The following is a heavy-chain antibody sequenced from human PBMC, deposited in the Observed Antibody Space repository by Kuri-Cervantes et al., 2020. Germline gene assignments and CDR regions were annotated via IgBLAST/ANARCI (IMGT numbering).Heavy chain of an antibody. J-gene: IGHJ4*02. D-gene: IGHD3-10*01. CDR2: IYYSGST. CDR1: GGSISSYY. Sequence: SETLSLTCTVSGGSISSYYWSWIRQPPGKGLEWIGYIYYSGSTNYNPALKRRVTISVGTSKNQFSLKLTSVTTADTAVYYCGRVVGSGSYYPLYWGQGTLVTVSS. V-gene: IGHV4-59*01. CDR3: GRVVGSGSYYPLY.